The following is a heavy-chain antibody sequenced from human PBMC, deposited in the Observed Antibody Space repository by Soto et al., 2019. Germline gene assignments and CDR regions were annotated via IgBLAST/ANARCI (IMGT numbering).Heavy chain of an antibody. CDR2: ISSSSSYI. J-gene: IGHJ4*02. CDR3: ARDITRTYYYDSSGYSGEDY. V-gene: IGHV3-21*01. D-gene: IGHD3-22*01. CDR1: GFTFSSYS. Sequence: GGSLRLSCAASGFTFSSYSMNWVRQAPGKGLEWVSSISSSSSYIYYADSVKGRFTISSDNAKNSLYLKMNSLRAEDTAVYYCARDITRTYYYDSSGYSGEDYWGQGTLVTVSS.